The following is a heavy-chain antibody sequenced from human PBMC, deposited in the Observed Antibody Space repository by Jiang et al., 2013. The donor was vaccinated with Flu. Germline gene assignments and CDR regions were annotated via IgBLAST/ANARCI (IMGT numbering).Heavy chain of an antibody. J-gene: IGHJ4*02. Sequence: GAEVKKPGASVKVSCMASGYTINSYLIQWVRQAPGQGLEWVGIINPNGGSTNYAQKFQGRVTMTSDTSTSTVYMELGNLRSEDTAVYYCARDPRAATFNYWGQGTLVTVSS. V-gene: IGHV1-46*02. CDR3: ARDPRAATFNY. D-gene: IGHD2-15*01. CDR1: GYTINSYL. CDR2: INPNGGST.